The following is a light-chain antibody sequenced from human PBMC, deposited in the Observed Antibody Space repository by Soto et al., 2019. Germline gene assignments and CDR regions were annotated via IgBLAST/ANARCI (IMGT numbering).Light chain of an antibody. CDR1: QSISSW. CDR3: QQYNSYSSYT. Sequence: DIQMPPSPSTLSASVGDRVTITCLSSQSISSWLAWYQQKPGKAPKLLIYDASSLESGVPSRFSGSGSGTEFTLTISSLQPDDFATYYCQQYNSYSSYTFGQGTKGDIK. J-gene: IGKJ2*01. CDR2: DAS. V-gene: IGKV1-5*01.